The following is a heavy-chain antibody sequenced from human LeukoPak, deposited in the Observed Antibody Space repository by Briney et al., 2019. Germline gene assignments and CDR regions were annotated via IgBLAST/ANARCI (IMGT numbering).Heavy chain of an antibody. J-gene: IGHJ3*02. CDR1: GFVFSTYG. V-gene: IGHV3-33*06. CDR3: AKGQNVAREWELPNDAFDI. D-gene: IGHD1-26*01. Sequence: PGGSLRLSCAASGFVFSTYGMHWVRQAPGKGLEWVAVIWDDGSNQYYVDSVKGRFTISRDNSKNTLYLQMNSLRAEDTAVYYCAKGQNVAREWELPNDAFDIWGQGTMVTVSS. CDR2: IWDDGSNQ.